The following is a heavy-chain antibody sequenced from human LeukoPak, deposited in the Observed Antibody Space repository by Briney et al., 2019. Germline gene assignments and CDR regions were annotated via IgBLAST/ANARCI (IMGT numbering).Heavy chain of an antibody. CDR3: ARSSYDSSGYYGTLFDY. J-gene: IGHJ4*02. V-gene: IGHV1-69*05. CDR1: GGTFSSYA. Sequence: SVKVSCKASGGTFSSYAISWVRQAPGQGLEWMGGIIPIFGTANYAQKFQGRVTITTDESTSTAYMELSSLRSEDTAVYYCARSSYDSSGYYGTLFDYWGRGTLVTVSS. D-gene: IGHD3-22*01. CDR2: IIPIFGTA.